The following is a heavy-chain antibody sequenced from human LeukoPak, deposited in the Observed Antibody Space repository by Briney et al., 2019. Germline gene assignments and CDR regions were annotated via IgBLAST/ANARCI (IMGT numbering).Heavy chain of an antibody. CDR2: INTGNDHA. D-gene: IGHD2-8*01. Sequence: ASVKVSCKTSGYTFTSFHVHWVRQAPGQGLEWMGWINTGNDHARYSPKFQGRVTVAMDTSATTAYMELNSLTSEDTAVYHCARKSTNAGGGFDYWGQGTLVAVSS. J-gene: IGHJ4*02. CDR1: GYTFTSFH. CDR3: ARKSTNAGGGFDY. V-gene: IGHV1-3*04.